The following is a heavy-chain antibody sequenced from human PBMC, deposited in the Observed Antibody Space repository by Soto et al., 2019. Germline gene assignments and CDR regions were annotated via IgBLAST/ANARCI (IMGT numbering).Heavy chain of an antibody. J-gene: IGHJ6*02. Sequence: QVQLQQWGAGLLKPSETLSLTCAIYGGSFSNYYWNWIRQPPGKGLEWMGKINHNGSTNYSPPLKSRLTISVDTSKNQFSLKLISVTAADTAVYFCGRGRGYSNAWGSYYSGVDVWDQGTTVTVSS. D-gene: IGHD6-19*01. CDR2: INHNGST. CDR3: GRGRGYSNAWGSYYSGVDV. V-gene: IGHV4-34*01. CDR1: GGSFSNYY.